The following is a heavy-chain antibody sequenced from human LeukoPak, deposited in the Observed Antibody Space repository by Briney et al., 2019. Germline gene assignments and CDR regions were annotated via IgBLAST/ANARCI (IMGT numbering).Heavy chain of an antibody. V-gene: IGHV3-21*01. J-gene: IGHJ5*01. CDR2: ISSSSSYI. CDR1: GFTFSSYS. Sequence: PGGSLRLSCAASGFTFSSYSMNWVRQAPGKGLEWVSSISSSSSYIYYADSVKGRFTISRDNAKNSLYLQMNSLSTEDTAVYSCFTGSAYYYDSWGQGTLVTVSS. CDR3: FTGSAYYYDS. D-gene: IGHD3-22*01.